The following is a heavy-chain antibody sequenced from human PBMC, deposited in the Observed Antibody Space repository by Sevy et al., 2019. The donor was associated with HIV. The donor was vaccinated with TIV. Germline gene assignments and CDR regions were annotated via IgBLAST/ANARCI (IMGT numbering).Heavy chain of an antibody. V-gene: IGHV3-23*01. CDR3: AKDTDSSSWSMGYYFDY. CDR2: ISGSGGST. Sequence: EGSLRLSCAASGFTFSSYAMSWVRQAPGKGLEWVSAISGSGGSTYYADSVKGRFTISRDNSKNTLYLQMNSLRAEDTAVYYCAKDTDSSSWSMGYYFDYWGQGTLVTVSS. CDR1: GFTFSSYA. J-gene: IGHJ4*02. D-gene: IGHD6-13*01.